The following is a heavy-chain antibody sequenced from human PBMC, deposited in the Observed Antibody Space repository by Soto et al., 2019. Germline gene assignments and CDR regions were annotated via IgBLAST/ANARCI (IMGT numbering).Heavy chain of an antibody. CDR2: IIPIFGTA. J-gene: IGHJ6*02. CDR3: ATSGPGGGMDV. Sequence: QVQLVQSGAEVKKPGSSVKFSCTASGGTFSSYAISWVRQAPGQGLEWMGGIIPIFGTANYAQKFQGRVTITADESTSTAYMELSSLRSEDTAVYYCATSGPGGGMDVWGQGTTVTVSS. V-gene: IGHV1-69*01. CDR1: GGTFSSYA. D-gene: IGHD3-16*01.